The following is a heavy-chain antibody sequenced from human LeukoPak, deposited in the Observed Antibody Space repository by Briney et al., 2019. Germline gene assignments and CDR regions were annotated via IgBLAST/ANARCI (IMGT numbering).Heavy chain of an antibody. Sequence: ASVKVSCKASGYTFTGYYMHWVRQAPGQGLEWMGWINPNSGGTNYAQKFQGRVTMTRDTSISTAYMELSRLRSDDTAVYYCARGNYYDSSGYYYVGYFDYWGQGTLVTVYS. CDR3: ARGNYYDSSGYYYVGYFDY. CDR1: GYTFTGYY. J-gene: IGHJ4*02. D-gene: IGHD3-22*01. V-gene: IGHV1-2*02. CDR2: INPNSGGT.